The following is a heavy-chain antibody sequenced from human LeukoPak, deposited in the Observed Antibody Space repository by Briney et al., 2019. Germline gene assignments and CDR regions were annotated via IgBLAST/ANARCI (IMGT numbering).Heavy chain of an antibody. D-gene: IGHD3-9*01. CDR2: IKSKTDGGTT. CDR3: TNDILTGSFDY. V-gene: IGHV3-15*01. Sequence: GGSLRLSCAASGFTFSNAWMSWVRQAPGKGLEWVGRIKSKTDGGTTDYAAPVKGRLTISRDDSKNTLYLQMNSLKTEDTAVYYCTNDILTGSFDYWGQGTLVTVSS. CDR1: GFTFSNAW. J-gene: IGHJ4*02.